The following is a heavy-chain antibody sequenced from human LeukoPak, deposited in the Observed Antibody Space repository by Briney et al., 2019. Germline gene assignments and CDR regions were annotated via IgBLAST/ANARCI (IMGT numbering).Heavy chain of an antibody. CDR3: ARARIYGDLDY. CDR1: GFTVSSNF. Sequence: GGSLRLSCAASGFTVSSNFMNWVRQAPGKGLEWVSVIYSGGNTYYADSVKGRFTISRDNSKNTLYLQMNSLRAEDTAVYYCARARIYGDLDYRGQGTLVTVSS. D-gene: IGHD4-17*01. J-gene: IGHJ4*02. V-gene: IGHV3-53*01. CDR2: IYSGGNT.